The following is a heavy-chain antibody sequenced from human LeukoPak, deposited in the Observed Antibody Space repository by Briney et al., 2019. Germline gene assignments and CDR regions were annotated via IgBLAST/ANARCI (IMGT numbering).Heavy chain of an antibody. CDR3: ARAPVYYDSSGYYDY. V-gene: IGHV3-53*01. Sequence: GGSLRLSCAASGFTVSSNYMSWVRQAPGKGLEWVSVIYSGGSTYYADSVKGRFTISRDNSKNTLYLQMKCVKPEDTAVYYCARAPVYYDSSGYYDYWGQGTLVTVSS. J-gene: IGHJ4*02. D-gene: IGHD3-22*01. CDR2: IYSGGST. CDR1: GFTVSSNY.